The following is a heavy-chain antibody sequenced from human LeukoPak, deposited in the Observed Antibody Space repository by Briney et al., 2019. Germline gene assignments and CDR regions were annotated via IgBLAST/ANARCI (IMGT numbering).Heavy chain of an antibody. V-gene: IGHV3-53*01. D-gene: IGHD6-13*01. Sequence: LGGSLRLSCAASGFTVSSNYMSWVRQAPGKGLGGVSVIFSGGSTYYADSVKGRFTISRDNSKNTLYLQMNSLRAEDTAVYYCARGSSSWYAFDYWGQGTLVTVSS. CDR1: GFTVSSNY. CDR2: IFSGGST. J-gene: IGHJ4*02. CDR3: ARGSSSWYAFDY.